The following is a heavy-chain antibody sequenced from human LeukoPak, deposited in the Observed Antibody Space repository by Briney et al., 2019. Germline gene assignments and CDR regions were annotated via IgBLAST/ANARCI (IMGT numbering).Heavy chain of an antibody. CDR1: GGSFSGYY. D-gene: IGHD3-3*01. CDR2: INHSGST. Sequence: SETLSLTWAVDGGSFSGYYWSWIRQPPGKGLEWIGEINHSGSTNYNPSLKSRVTISVDTSKNQFSLKLSSVTAADTAVYYCARGLTYYDFWSGPSGDYWGQGTLVTVSS. CDR3: ARGLTYYDFWSGPSGDY. J-gene: IGHJ4*02. V-gene: IGHV4-34*01.